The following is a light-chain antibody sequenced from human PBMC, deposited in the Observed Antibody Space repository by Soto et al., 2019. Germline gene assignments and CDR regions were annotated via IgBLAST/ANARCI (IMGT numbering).Light chain of an antibody. Sequence: EIVMTQSPATLSVSPGERATLSCRASQSVSINLAWYQQKPGQAPRLLIYGASTRATGIPARFSGSGSGTEFTLTISSLQSEDFAGYYCQQYNNWPPMTFGGGTKVEIK. J-gene: IGKJ4*01. CDR1: QSVSIN. V-gene: IGKV3-15*01. CDR2: GAS. CDR3: QQYNNWPPMT.